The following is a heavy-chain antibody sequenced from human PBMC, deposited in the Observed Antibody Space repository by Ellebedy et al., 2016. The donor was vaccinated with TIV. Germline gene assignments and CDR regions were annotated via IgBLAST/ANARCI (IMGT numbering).Heavy chain of an antibody. CDR2: IKQDGSEK. V-gene: IGHV3-7*01. Sequence: GESLKISCAASGFTFSSYWMSWVRQAPGKGLEWVANIKQDGSEKYYVDSVKGRFTISRDSAQNSLFLQMNSLRAEDTAVYYCARRYFDYWGQGTLVTVSS. J-gene: IGHJ4*02. CDR1: GFTFSSYW. CDR3: ARRYFDY.